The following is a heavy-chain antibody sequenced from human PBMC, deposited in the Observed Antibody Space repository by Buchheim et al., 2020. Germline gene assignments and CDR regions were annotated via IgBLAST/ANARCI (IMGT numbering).Heavy chain of an antibody. V-gene: IGHV3-23*01. J-gene: IGHJ5*02. Sequence: EVQLLESGGGLVQPGGSLRLSCAASGFTFSAYPMSWVRQAPGKGLEWVSGISGSGVTTYYADSVRGRFTISRDNSKNTLSLQMNSLRAEDTAVYYCATSLIFGVLSGSSGFDPWGQGTL. CDR2: ISGSGVTT. D-gene: IGHD3-3*01. CDR3: ATSLIFGVLSGSSGFDP. CDR1: GFTFSAYP.